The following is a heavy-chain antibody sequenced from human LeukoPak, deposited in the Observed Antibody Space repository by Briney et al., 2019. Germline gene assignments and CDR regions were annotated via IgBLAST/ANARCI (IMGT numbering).Heavy chain of an antibody. CDR2: INPNSGGT. Sequence: ASVKVSCKASGYTFTGYYMHWVRQAPGQGLEWMGWINPNSGGTNYAQKFQGRVTMTRDTSISTAYMEPSRLRSDDTAVYYCARVEQLVLGWFDPWGQGTLVTVSS. D-gene: IGHD6-6*01. J-gene: IGHJ5*02. CDR1: GYTFTGYY. V-gene: IGHV1-2*02. CDR3: ARVEQLVLGWFDP.